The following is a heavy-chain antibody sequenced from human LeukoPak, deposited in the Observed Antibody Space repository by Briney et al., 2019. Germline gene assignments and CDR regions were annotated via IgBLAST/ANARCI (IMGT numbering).Heavy chain of an antibody. D-gene: IGHD1-7*01. CDR2: ISESGTST. CDR3: ATAGNYRFDY. Sequence: AGGSLRLSCAASGFTFTSYAMSWVRQAPGKGLGWVSGISESGTSTYYADSVKGRVTISRDNSKNTLYLQMNSLRAEDTAVYYCATAGNYRFDYWGQGTLVTVSS. CDR1: GFTFTSYA. J-gene: IGHJ4*02. V-gene: IGHV3-23*01.